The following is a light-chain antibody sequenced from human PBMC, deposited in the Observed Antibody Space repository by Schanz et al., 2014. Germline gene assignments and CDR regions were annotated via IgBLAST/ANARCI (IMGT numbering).Light chain of an antibody. V-gene: IGLV2-11*01. CDR1: SSDVGAYNH. Sequence: QSALTQPRSVSGSPGQSVAISCTGTSSDVGAYNHVSWYRQCSGEAPKLMIYDVNKRPSGVPDRFPGSKSGNTASLTISGLQAEDEADYYCCSYAGNDGYVFGSGTKLTVL. J-gene: IGLJ1*01. CDR3: CSYAGNDGYV. CDR2: DVN.